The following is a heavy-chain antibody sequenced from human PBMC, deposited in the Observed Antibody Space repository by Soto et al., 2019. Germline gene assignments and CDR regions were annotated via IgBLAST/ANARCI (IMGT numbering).Heavy chain of an antibody. CDR2: FHESGST. CDR3: ARGSDYSKVGY. Sequence: SETLSLTCNVSGDSISSPYWNWIRQPPGKGLEWIGYFHESGSTYYNPSLRSRVTMSVDTPKKQVSLKLTSVTAADTAMYYCARGSDYSKVGYWGQGTLVTVSS. D-gene: IGHD4-4*01. CDR1: GDSISSPY. V-gene: IGHV4-59*11. J-gene: IGHJ4*02.